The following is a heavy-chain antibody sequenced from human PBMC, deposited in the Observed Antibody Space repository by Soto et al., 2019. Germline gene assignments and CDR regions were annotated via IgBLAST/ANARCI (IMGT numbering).Heavy chain of an antibody. CDR2: IYYSGST. J-gene: IGHJ5*02. Sequence: SETLSLTCTVSGGSISSGGYYWSWIRQHPGKGLEWIGYIYYSGSTYYNPSLKSRVTISVDTSKNQFSLKLSSVTAADTAVYYCARGQHVLRSPGRQNWFDPWGQGTRVTVAS. CDR1: GGSISSGGYY. D-gene: IGHD3-3*01. CDR3: ARGQHVLRSPGRQNWFDP. V-gene: IGHV4-31*03.